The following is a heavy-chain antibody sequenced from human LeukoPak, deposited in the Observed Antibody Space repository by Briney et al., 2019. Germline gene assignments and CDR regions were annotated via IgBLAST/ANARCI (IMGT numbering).Heavy chain of an antibody. D-gene: IGHD1-26*01. J-gene: IGHJ4*02. CDR3: ARYYSGSYSYYFDY. CDR2: INHSGST. CDR1: GGSFSGYY. V-gene: IGHV4-34*01. Sequence: SETLSLTCAVYGGSFSGYYWSWIRQPPGKGLEWIGEINHSGSTNYNPSLKSRVTISVDKSKNQFSLKLSSVTAADTAVYYCARYYSGSYSYYFDYWGQGTLVTVSS.